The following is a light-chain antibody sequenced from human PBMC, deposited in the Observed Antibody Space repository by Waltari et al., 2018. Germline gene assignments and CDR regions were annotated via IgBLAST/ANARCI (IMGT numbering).Light chain of an antibody. V-gene: IGKV3-15*01. CDR2: DAS. CDR1: ESVATS. Sequence: EMVMTQSPATLSVSPGERVALSCRASESVATSLAWYQQIPGQAPRLLIYDASTRATNVSVRFSGSGSGTEFTLTITSLQSEDFEVYYCQQCNKWPPTFGGGTKVEIK. J-gene: IGKJ4*01. CDR3: QQCNKWPPT.